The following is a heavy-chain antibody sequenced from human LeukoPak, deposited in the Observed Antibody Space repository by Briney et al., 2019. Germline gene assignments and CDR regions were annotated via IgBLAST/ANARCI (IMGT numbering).Heavy chain of an antibody. CDR1: GFAFSSYD. D-gene: IGHD2-21*02. CDR2: ISGSGGST. Sequence: GGSLRLSCAASGFAFSSYDMSWVRQAPGRGLEWVSAISGSGGSTYYADSVKGWFTISRDNSKNTLYLQMNSLRAEDTAVYYCAKFCGGDCNIYWGQGTLVTVSS. CDR3: AKFCGGDCNIY. V-gene: IGHV3-23*01. J-gene: IGHJ4*02.